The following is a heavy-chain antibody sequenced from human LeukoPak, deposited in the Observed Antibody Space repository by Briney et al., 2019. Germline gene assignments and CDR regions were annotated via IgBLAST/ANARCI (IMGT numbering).Heavy chain of an antibody. J-gene: IGHJ4*02. V-gene: IGHV4-59*01. CDR1: GDSISSYY. CDR2: IYYSGST. Sequence: SETLSLTCTVSGDSISSYYWSWIRQPPGKGLEGIGYIYYSGSTNYSPSLQSRVSISVDTSKNQFALKLNSVTAADTAVYYCARGWSSAYYYFDYWGQGILVSVSS. CDR3: ARGWSSAYYYFDY. D-gene: IGHD3-22*01.